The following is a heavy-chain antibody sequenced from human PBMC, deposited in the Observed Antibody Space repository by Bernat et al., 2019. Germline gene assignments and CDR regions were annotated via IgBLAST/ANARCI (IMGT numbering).Heavy chain of an antibody. V-gene: IGHV1-69*01. J-gene: IGHJ6*03. CDR3: ATGYCSGGSCYQVPYYYYMDV. D-gene: IGHD2-15*01. CDR1: GGTFSSYA. CDR2: IIPIFGTA. Sequence: QVQLVQSGAEVKKPGSSVKVSCKASGGTFSSYAISWVRQAPGQGLEWMGGIIPIFGTANYAQKFQGRVTITEDESTSTAYMELSSLRSEDTAVYYCATGYCSGGSCYQVPYYYYMDVWGKGTTVTVSS.